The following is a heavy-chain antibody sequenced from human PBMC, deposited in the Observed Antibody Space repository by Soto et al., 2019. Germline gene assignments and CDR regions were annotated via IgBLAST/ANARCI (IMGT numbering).Heavy chain of an antibody. J-gene: IGHJ4*02. CDR1: GDTFTDYY. V-gene: IGHV1-46*01. D-gene: IGHD2-21*02. CDR3: ARGGHVVVVTAALDY. CDR2: VNPSGGHT. Sequence: QVQLVQSGAEVKKPGASVKVSCKASGDTFTDYYIHWVRQAPGQGLEWMGTVNPSGGHTTYAQHFLGRMTITRDTSASTLYMEPASLTSEATAIYFCARGGHVVVVTAALDYWGQGTLVTVSS.